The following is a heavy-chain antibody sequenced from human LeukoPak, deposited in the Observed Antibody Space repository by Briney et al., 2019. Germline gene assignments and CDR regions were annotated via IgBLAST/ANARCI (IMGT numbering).Heavy chain of an antibody. D-gene: IGHD3-10*01. CDR2: LYSGGTT. CDR1: GFTVSTNY. J-gene: IGHJ2*01. CDR3: ARVGDHYHWYLDL. Sequence: GGSLTLSCEGFGFTVSTNYMNWVRQAPGKGLEWVSILYSGGTTYYADSVKGRFTVSRDSSKNALYLHINNLRVEDTAVYYCARVGDHYHWYLDLWGRGTLVTASS. V-gene: IGHV3-53*01.